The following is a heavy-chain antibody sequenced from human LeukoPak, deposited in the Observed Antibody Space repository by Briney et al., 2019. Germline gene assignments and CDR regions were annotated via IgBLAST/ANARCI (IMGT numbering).Heavy chain of an antibody. CDR3: TTDLGRLSGYDW. J-gene: IGHJ4*02. D-gene: IGHD5-12*01. Sequence: GGSLRLSCAASGFTFSSYAMHWVRQAPGKGLEWVAVISYDGSNKYYADSVKGRFTISRDNSKNTLYLQMNSLKTEDTAVYYCTTDLGRLSGYDWWGQGTLVTVSS. V-gene: IGHV3-30-3*01. CDR1: GFTFSSYA. CDR2: ISYDGSNK.